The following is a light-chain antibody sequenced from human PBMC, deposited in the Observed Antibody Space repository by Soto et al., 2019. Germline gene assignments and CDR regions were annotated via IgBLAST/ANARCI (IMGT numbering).Light chain of an antibody. CDR3: CSYAGSYILI. CDR2: DVS. CDR1: SSDVGGYNY. V-gene: IGLV2-11*01. J-gene: IGLJ2*01. Sequence: QSVLTQPASVSGSPGQSITISCTGTSSDVGGYNYVSWYQQHPGKAPKLMIFDVSKRPSGVPDRFSGSKSGNTASLTISGLQAEDEADYHCCSYAGSYILIFGGGTKLTVL.